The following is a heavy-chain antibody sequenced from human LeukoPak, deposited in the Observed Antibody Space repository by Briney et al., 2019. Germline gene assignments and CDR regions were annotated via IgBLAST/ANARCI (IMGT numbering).Heavy chain of an antibody. J-gene: IGHJ6*02. CDR2: IYHSGST. V-gene: IGHV4-30-2*01. CDR1: GGSISSGGYS. CDR3: ARLSNLVLKNYYYYGMDV. Sequence: SETLSLTCAVSGGSISSGGYSWSWIRQPPGKGLEWIGYIYHSGSTYYNPSLKSRVTISVDRSKNQFSLKLSSVTAADTAVYYCARLSNLVLKNYYYYGMDVWGQGTTVTVSS. D-gene: IGHD6-13*01.